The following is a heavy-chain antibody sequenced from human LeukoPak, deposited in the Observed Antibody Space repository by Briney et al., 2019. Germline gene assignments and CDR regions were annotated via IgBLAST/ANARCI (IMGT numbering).Heavy chain of an antibody. CDR2: ISYDGSNI. V-gene: IGHV3-30*03. CDR1: GFSFSSYG. Sequence: GGSLRLSCAASGFSFSSYGMHWVRQAPGKGLEWVSVISYDGSNIYYADSVKGRFTISRDNSKNTLYLQMNSLRAEDTAVYYCARDNSDTVKGECSGACYWWFDPWGQGTLVTVSS. J-gene: IGHJ5*02. CDR3: ARDNSDTVKGECSGACYWWFDP. D-gene: IGHD6-19*01.